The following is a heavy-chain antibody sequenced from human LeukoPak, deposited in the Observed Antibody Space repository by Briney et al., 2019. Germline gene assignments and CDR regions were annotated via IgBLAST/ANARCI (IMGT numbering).Heavy chain of an antibody. V-gene: IGHV4-59*01. D-gene: IGHD2-15*01. CDR1: GGSISSYY. CDR3: ATERGDCSGGSCYLPLFDY. Sequence: TSETLSLTCTVSGGSISSYYWSWIRQPPGKGLEWIGYIYYTGSTNYNPSLKSRVTISVDTSKNQFSLKLSSVTAADTAVYYCATERGDCSGGSCYLPLFDYWGQGTLVTVSS. J-gene: IGHJ4*02. CDR2: IYYTGST.